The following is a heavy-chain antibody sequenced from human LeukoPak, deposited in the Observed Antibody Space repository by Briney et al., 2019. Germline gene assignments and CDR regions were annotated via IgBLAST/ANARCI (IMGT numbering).Heavy chain of an antibody. J-gene: IGHJ3*02. CDR1: GGSISSYY. V-gene: IGHV4-59*08. CDR3: ARLVSSRGFYDYVWGSYRPMHAFDI. CDR2: IYYSGST. Sequence: KPSETLSLTCTVSGGSISSYYWSWIRQPPGKGLEWIGYIYYSGSTNYNPSLKSRVTISVDTSKNQFSLKLSSVTAADTAVYYCARLVSSRGFYDYVWGSYRPMHAFDIWGQGTMVTVSS. D-gene: IGHD3-16*02.